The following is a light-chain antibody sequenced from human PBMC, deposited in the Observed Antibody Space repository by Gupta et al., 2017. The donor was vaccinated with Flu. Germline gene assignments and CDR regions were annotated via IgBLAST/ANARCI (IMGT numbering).Light chain of an antibody. J-gene: IGKJ1*01. CDR2: SAS. CDR1: KSGSSVSSTF. Sequence: EIVLTQSPGTLSLCPGERATLSCMASKSGSSVSSTFLAWSQQKPGQAPRLIIYSASRRAADIPDRFRGSGSGTDFTLTISRLEPEDFAVYYCQQYGSSPRTIGPGTKVEI. V-gene: IGKV3-20*01. CDR3: QQYGSSPRT.